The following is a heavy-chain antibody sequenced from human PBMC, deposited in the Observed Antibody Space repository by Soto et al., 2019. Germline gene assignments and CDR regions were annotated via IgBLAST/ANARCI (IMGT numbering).Heavy chain of an antibody. CDR1: GGSVSTGSYD. J-gene: IGHJ6*02. Sequence: SETLSLTCTVSGGSVSTGSYDWSWIRQPPGRGLEWIGKIFFTGSAHYNPSLRNRVTMSVDTSKDQFSLTLTSVTAADTAVYYCARDGHGMDVWGQGTTVTLS. CDR2: IFFTGSA. CDR3: ARDGHGMDV. V-gene: IGHV4-61*01.